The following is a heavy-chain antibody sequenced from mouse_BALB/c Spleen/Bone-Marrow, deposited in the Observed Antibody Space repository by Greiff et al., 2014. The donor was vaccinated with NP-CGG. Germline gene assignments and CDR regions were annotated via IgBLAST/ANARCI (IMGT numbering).Heavy chain of an antibody. CDR3: ARYDYDGVDY. Sequence: VQLKESGPGLVKPSQSLSLTCTVTGYSITSDYAWNWIRQFPGNKLEWMGYISYSGSTSYNPSLKSRISITRDTPKNQFFLQLNSVTNEDTATYYCARYDYDGVDYWGQGTTLTVSS. CDR2: ISYSGST. V-gene: IGHV3-2*02. CDR1: GYSITSDYA. J-gene: IGHJ2*01. D-gene: IGHD2-4*01.